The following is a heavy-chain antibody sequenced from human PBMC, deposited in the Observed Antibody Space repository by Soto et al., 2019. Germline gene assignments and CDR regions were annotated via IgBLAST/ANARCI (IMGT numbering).Heavy chain of an antibody. D-gene: IGHD2-2*01. CDR1: DGSSSSYY. J-gene: IGHJ6*03. CDR2: IYYSGST. V-gene: IGHV4-59*01. Sequence: SETLSLTCRVSDGSSSSYYWSWIRQPPGKGLEWIGYIYYSGSTNYNPSLKSRVTISVDTSKNQFSLKLSSVTAADTAVYYCAREGQLGCSSTSCYEGEAYYYYYMDVWGKGTTVTVSS. CDR3: AREGQLGCSSTSCYEGEAYYYYYMDV.